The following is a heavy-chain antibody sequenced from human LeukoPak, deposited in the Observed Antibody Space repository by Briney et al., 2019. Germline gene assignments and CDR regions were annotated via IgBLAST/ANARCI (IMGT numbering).Heavy chain of an antibody. Sequence: PGGSLRLSCAASGFTFTTYWMSWVRQAPGKGLEWVSVIYSGGSTYYADSVKGRFTISRDNSKNTLYLQMNSLRAEDTAVYYCARDSYPGIAAAGRRGYWGQGTLVTVSS. D-gene: IGHD6-13*01. V-gene: IGHV3-66*01. CDR1: GFTFTTYW. J-gene: IGHJ4*02. CDR2: IYSGGST. CDR3: ARDSYPGIAAAGRRGY.